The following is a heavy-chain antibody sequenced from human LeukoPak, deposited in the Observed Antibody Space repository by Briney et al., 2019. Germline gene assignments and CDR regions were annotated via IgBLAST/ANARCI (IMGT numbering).Heavy chain of an antibody. CDR3: ARRVYYDTSGYHPTAGYFDL. J-gene: IGHJ2*01. Sequence: NPSGTLSLSCTVSGGSIFNFYMHLVRQSPRKGLEWVGFVFSNGITAYNPSLRSRGSMSIDTSRSQFSLRLTSVTAADTATYYCARRVYYDTSGYHPTAGYFDLWGRGTLVSVSS. CDR1: GGSIFNFY. V-gene: IGHV4-4*08. CDR2: VFSNGIT. D-gene: IGHD3-22*01.